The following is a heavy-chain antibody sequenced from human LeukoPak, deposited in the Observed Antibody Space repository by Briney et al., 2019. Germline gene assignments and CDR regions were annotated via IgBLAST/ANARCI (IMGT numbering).Heavy chain of an antibody. CDR1: GGSISNNNYY. CDR2: IYYSGSP. V-gene: IGHV4-39*01. D-gene: IGHD1-1*01. CDR3: ATWRTAKTGFDY. Sequence: SETLSLTCTVSGGSISNNNYYWAWIRQPPGKGLECIGSIYYSGSPYYNPSLKSRVTISVDTSKNQFSLRLSSVTAADTAVYYCATWRTAKTGFDYWGQGTLVTVPS. J-gene: IGHJ4*02.